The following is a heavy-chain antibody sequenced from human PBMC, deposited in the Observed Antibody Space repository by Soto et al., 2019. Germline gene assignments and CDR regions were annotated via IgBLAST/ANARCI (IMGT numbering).Heavy chain of an antibody. CDR2: IYYSGTT. V-gene: IGHV4-30-4*01. CDR3: ARTSYSDSSGYYGMDV. Sequence: SETLSLTCSVSGGSISSGDYYWNWIRQPPGKGLEWIGQIYYSGTTYYNSSLTSRVTLSVDKSNNQFSLKLTSVTAADTAVYYCARTSYSDSSGYYGMDVWGQGTTVTVSS. J-gene: IGHJ6*02. CDR1: GGSISSGDYY. D-gene: IGHD3-22*01.